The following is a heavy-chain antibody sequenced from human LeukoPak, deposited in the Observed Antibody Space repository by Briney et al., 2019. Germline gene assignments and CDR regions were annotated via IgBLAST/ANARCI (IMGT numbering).Heavy chain of an antibody. J-gene: IGHJ4*02. Sequence: GGSLRLSCAASGFTFSSYSMNWVRQAPGKGLEWVAVIWYDGSNKYYADSVKGRFTISRDNSKNTLYLQMNSLRAEDTAVYYCAKDRMITFGGVIPEFDYWGQGTLVTVSS. CDR3: AKDRMITFGGVIPEFDY. V-gene: IGHV3-33*06. D-gene: IGHD3-16*02. CDR2: IWYDGSNK. CDR1: GFTFSSYS.